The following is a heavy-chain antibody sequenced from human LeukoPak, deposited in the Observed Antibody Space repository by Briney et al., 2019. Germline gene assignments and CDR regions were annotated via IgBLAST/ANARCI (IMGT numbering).Heavy chain of an antibody. CDR3: TRQAAITDTDLYDY. D-gene: IGHD1-20*01. CDR1: GFTFSDSA. CDR2: IRSKPKSYAT. Sequence: PGGSLRLSCAASGFTFSDSAMHWVRQASGKGLEWVGRIRSKPKSYATAYAASVKGRFTVSRDDSKNTAYLQMNSLKTGDTAVYYCTRQAAITDTDLYDYWGQGALVTVSS. J-gene: IGHJ4*02. V-gene: IGHV3-73*01.